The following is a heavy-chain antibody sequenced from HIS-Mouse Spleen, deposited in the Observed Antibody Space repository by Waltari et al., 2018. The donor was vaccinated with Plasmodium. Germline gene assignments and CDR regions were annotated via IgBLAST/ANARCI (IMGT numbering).Heavy chain of an antibody. CDR1: GGSFSGYY. V-gene: IGHV4-34*01. CDR3: ASSGSGSYYY. J-gene: IGHJ4*02. D-gene: IGHD3-10*01. CDR2: INHSGST. Sequence: QVQLQQWGAGLLKPSETLSLTCAVYGGSFSGYYWSWIRQPPGKGLEWIGEINHSGSTNYNPSLKSRVTISVDTSKNQFSLKLSSVTVADTAVYYCASSGSGSYYYWGQGTLVTVSS.